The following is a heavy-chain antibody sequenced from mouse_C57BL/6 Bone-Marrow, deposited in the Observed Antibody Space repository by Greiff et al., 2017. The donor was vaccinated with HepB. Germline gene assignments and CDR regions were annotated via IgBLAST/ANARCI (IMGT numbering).Heavy chain of an antibody. Sequence: QVHVKQSGAELVKPGASVKLSCKASGYTFTSYWMQWVKQRPGQGLEWIGEIDPSDSYTNYNQKFKGKATLTVDTSSSTAYMQLSSLTSEDSAVYYCARTGGYYPYWGQGTLVTVSA. V-gene: IGHV1-50*01. J-gene: IGHJ3*01. CDR3: ARTGGYYPY. CDR2: IDPSDSYT. CDR1: GYTFTSYW. D-gene: IGHD2-3*01.